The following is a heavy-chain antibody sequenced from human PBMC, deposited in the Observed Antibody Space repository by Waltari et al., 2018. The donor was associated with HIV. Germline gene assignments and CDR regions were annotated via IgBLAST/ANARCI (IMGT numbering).Heavy chain of an antibody. CDR3: ARTGPRLGYCTNGVCNQPGGMDV. CDR2: IYYSGST. D-gene: IGHD2-8*01. V-gene: IGHV4-59*01. Sequence: QVQLQESGPGLVKPSETQSLTCTVSGGSISSYYWSWIRQPPGKGLEWIGYIYYSGSTNYNPSLKSRVTIAVDTSKNQFSLKLSSVTAADTAVYYCARTGPRLGYCTNGVCNQPGGMDVWGQGTTVTVSS. J-gene: IGHJ6*02. CDR1: GGSISSYY.